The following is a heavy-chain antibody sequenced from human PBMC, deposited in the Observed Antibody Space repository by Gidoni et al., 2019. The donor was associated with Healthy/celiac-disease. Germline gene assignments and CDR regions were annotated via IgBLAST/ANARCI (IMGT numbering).Heavy chain of an antibody. V-gene: IGHV3-11*01. Sequence: QVQLVDSGGGLVKPGGSLRLSCAACGFPFRDYYMSWIRQAPGKGLEWVSYISSSGSTIYYADSVKGRFTITRDNAKNSLYLQMNSLRAEDTAVYYCASADLTGYYSDAFDIWGQGTMVTVSS. D-gene: IGHD3-9*01. CDR2: ISSSGSTI. J-gene: IGHJ3*02. CDR1: GFPFRDYY. CDR3: ASADLTGYYSDAFDI.